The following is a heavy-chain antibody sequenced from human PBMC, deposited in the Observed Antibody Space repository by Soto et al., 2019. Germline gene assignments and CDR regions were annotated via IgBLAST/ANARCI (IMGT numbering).Heavy chain of an antibody. CDR1: GFTVSTDW. J-gene: IGHJ6*02. CDR2: IKSGGNT. Sequence: GGSLRLSCAASGFTVSTDWMYWVRQAPGKGLEWVSLIKSGGNTYYADSVEGRFTISRDNSKNTVFLQMNSLRAEGTAVYYCVRENYYYGMDVWGQGTTVTVSS. CDR3: VRENYYYGMDV. V-gene: IGHV3-66*01.